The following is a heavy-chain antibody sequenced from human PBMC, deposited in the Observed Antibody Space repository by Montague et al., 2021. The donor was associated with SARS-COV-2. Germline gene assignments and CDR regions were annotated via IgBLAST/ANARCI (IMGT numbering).Heavy chain of an antibody. Sequence: TLSLTCSVSGGSISSGTYHWSWIRQPAGKGLEWIGRIYTRGSTNYNPSLKSRITISVDTSKNQFSLKLTSVTAADTAVYYCARDLGAYYGMDVWGQGTPVTVSS. CDR3: ARDLGAYYGMDV. J-gene: IGHJ6*02. CDR2: IYTRGST. V-gene: IGHV4-61*02. D-gene: IGHD3-10*01. CDR1: GGSISSGTYH.